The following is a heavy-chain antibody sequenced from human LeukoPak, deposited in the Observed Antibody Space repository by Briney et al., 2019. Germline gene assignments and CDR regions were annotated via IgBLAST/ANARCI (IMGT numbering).Heavy chain of an antibody. CDR1: GYTFTSYD. V-gene: IGHV1-8*03. CDR3: ARRYYYYHYMDV. CDR2: MNPNSGNT. J-gene: IGHJ6*03. Sequence: ASVKVSCKASGYTFTSYDISWVRQATGQGLEWMGWMNPNSGNTGYAQKFQGRVTITRNTSISTAYMELSSLRSEDTAVYYCARRYYYYHYMDVWGKGTTVTVSS.